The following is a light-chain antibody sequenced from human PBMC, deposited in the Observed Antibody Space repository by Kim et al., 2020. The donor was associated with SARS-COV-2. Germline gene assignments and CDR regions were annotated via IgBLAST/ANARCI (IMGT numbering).Light chain of an antibody. Sequence: QSFTISCTGTSSDVGGYNYVSWYQQNPGKAPKLMIYEDSYRPSGVSNRFSGSKSGNTASLTISGLQAEDETDYYCSSYTSSSTYVFGTGTKVTVL. CDR1: SSDVGGYNY. CDR2: EDS. J-gene: IGLJ1*01. CDR3: SSYTSSSTYV. V-gene: IGLV2-14*01.